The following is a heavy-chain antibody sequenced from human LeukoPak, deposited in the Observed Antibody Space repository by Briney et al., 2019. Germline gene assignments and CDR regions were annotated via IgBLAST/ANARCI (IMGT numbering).Heavy chain of an antibody. D-gene: IGHD3-10*01. V-gene: IGHV3-72*01. CDR1: GSSFRDHY. CDR3: GRDLYGSGSLDV. J-gene: IGHJ6*02. CDR2: SKNRGNSYIT. Sequence: PGGSLRLSCAASGSSFRDHYMDWVRQAPGKGLEWVGRSKNRGNSYITIFAASVRGRFIISRDDSQTSLHLQMNSLKTEDTAVYYCGRDLYGSGSLDVWGQGTTVTVSS.